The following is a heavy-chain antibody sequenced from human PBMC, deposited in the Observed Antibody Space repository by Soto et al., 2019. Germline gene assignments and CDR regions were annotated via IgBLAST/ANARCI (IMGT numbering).Heavy chain of an antibody. V-gene: IGHV3-74*01. D-gene: IGHD3-10*01. CDR3: ARAARPGSYPYYDYGRDV. Sequence: EVQVVESGGGLVQPGGSLRLSCAASGFTFSNYWMQWVRQAPGKGLVWVSRINSDGSSTSYADSVKGRFTISRDNAKNRLYLERNRLRAEDTAVYYCARAARPGSYPYYDYGRDVWGQGTTVTVSS. J-gene: IGHJ6*02. CDR2: INSDGSST. CDR1: GFTFSNYW.